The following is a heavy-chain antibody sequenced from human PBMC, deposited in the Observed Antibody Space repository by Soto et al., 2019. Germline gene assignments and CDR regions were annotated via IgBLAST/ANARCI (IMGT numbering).Heavy chain of an antibody. J-gene: IGHJ6*02. Sequence: EVQLVESGGGLVKPGGSLRLSCTASGFTIGDYDMSWIRQAPGKGLEWVGLIRSKAYVGTREYDASVTGRFTISRDNSISIDYLQMNSLKTEDTSVYYCTRVEDYDVRPLMDVWGQGTTVTVSS. V-gene: IGHV3-49*05. CDR3: TRVEDYDVRPLMDV. CDR1: GFTIGDYD. D-gene: IGHD3-10*02. CDR2: IRSKAYVGTR.